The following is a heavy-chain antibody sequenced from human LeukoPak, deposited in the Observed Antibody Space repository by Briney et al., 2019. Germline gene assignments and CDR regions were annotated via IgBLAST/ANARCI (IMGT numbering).Heavy chain of an antibody. CDR1: GFTFSSYW. CDR3: ARDRGFDFDY. Sequence: GGSLRLSCAASGFTFSSYWMSWVRQAPGKGLEWVANIKQDGSEKYYVDSVKGRFAISRDNTKNSLYLQMNSLSAEDTAVYYCARDRGFDFDYWGQGTLVTVSS. D-gene: IGHD3-22*01. V-gene: IGHV3-7*01. J-gene: IGHJ4*02. CDR2: IKQDGSEK.